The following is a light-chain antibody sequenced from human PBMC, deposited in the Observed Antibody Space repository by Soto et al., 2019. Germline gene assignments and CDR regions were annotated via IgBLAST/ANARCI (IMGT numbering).Light chain of an antibody. CDR1: QSIGSW. V-gene: IGKV1-5*03. Sequence: DIQMTQSPSTLSAYVGDKVTITCRASQSIGSWLAWYQQKPGKAPKLLIYKASNLESGVPSSFSGSGSVTECSITSSSLQPDDVATYYCQQYSSYYTFGQGTKGEIK. J-gene: IGKJ1*01. CDR3: QQYSSYYT. CDR2: KAS.